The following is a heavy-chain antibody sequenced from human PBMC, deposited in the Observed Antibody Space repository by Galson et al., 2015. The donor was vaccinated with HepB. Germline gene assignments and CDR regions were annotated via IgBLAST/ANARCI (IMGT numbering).Heavy chain of an antibody. V-gene: IGHV3-23*01. CDR3: AKDQRNQAVAGTLYWWNPISYFDY. D-gene: IGHD6-19*01. Sequence: SLRLSCAASGFTFSSYAMSWVRQAPGKGLEWVSAISGSGGSTYYADSVKGRFTISRDNSKNTLYLQMNSLRAEDTAVYYCAKDQRNQAVAGTLYWWNPISYFDYWGQGTLVTVSS. CDR1: GFTFSSYA. CDR2: ISGSGGST. J-gene: IGHJ4*02.